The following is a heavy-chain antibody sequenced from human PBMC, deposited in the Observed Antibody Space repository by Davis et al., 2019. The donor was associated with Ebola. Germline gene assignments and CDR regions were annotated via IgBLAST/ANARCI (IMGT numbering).Heavy chain of an antibody. D-gene: IGHD5-12*01. CDR2: INHSGST. Sequence: PSETLSLTCAVYGGSFSGYYWSWIRQPPGKGLEWIGEINHSGSTNYNPSLKSRVTISVDTSKNQFSLKLSSVTAADTAVYYCARGLYSGYDCWFDPWGQGTLVTVSS. J-gene: IGHJ5*02. CDR3: ARGLYSGYDCWFDP. CDR1: GGSFSGYY. V-gene: IGHV4-34*01.